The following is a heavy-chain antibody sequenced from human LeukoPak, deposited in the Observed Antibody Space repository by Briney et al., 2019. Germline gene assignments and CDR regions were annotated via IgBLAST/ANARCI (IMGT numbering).Heavy chain of an antibody. Sequence: GASVKVSCKASGGTFSSYAISWVRQAPGQGLEWMGRIIPILGIANYAQKFQGRVTITADKSTSTAYMELSSLRSEDTAVYYCAQYYYDSSGYYFPAEYFQHWGQGTLVTVSS. CDR1: GGTFSSYA. CDR3: AQYYYDSSGYYFPAEYFQH. CDR2: IIPILGIA. V-gene: IGHV1-69*04. J-gene: IGHJ1*01. D-gene: IGHD3-22*01.